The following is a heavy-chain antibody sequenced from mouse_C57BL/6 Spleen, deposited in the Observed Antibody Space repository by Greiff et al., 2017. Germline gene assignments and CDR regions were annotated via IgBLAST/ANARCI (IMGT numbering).Heavy chain of an antibody. D-gene: IGHD1-1*01. V-gene: IGHV1-21*01. Sequence: VQLQQSGPELVKPGASVKISCMASGYSFSDYYMHWVKQTHGKSLEWIGYINPKNGCTSYNQKFKGKATVTVETSSSTAYMELHSLTSEDSSVYYCARSTLVVPRYFDVWGTGTTVTVSS. CDR1: GYSFSDYY. CDR3: ARSTLVVPRYFDV. CDR2: INPKNGCT. J-gene: IGHJ1*03.